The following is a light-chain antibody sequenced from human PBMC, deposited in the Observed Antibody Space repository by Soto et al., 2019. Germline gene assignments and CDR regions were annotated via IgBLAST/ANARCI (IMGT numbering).Light chain of an antibody. CDR3: VLYMGRGIVV. J-gene: IGLJ2*01. CDR2: STN. V-gene: IGLV8-61*01. Sequence: QTVVTQEPSFSVSPGGTVTLTCGLSSGSVSTSYYPSWYQQTPGQAPRTLIYSTNVRSSGVPDRFSGSILGNKAALTITGAQADDESDDYCVLYMGRGIVVFGGGTKLTVL. CDR1: SGSVSTSYY.